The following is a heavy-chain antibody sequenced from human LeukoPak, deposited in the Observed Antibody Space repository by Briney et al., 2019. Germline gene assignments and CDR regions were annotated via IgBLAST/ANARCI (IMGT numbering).Heavy chain of an antibody. Sequence: GASVKVSCKASGYTFTIYAMHWVRQAPGQRLEWMGWINAGNGNTKYSQKFQGRVTITRDTSASTAYMELSSLRSEDTAVYYCARGLSSWSRTGFDYWGQGTLVTVSS. CDR3: ARGLSSWSRTGFDY. D-gene: IGHD6-13*01. CDR2: INAGNGNT. J-gene: IGHJ4*02. V-gene: IGHV1-3*01. CDR1: GYTFTIYA.